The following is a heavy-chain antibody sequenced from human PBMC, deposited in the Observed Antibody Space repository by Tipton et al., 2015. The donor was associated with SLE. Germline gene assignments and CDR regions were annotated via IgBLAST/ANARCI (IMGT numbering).Heavy chain of an antibody. CDR3: VRLNWGTDTFGM. CDR1: GYTFTNYA. Sequence: QLVQSGSELKNPGASVKVSCRTSGYTFTNYAMNWVRQAPGQGLEWMGRINTHTGNPTYARGLKGRFVFSLDTTVSTAYLQISSVEAENAAMYNCVRLNWGTDTFGMWEQETMVSASS. D-gene: IGHD7-27*01. CDR2: INTHTGNP. J-gene: IGHJ3*02. V-gene: IGHV7-4-1*02.